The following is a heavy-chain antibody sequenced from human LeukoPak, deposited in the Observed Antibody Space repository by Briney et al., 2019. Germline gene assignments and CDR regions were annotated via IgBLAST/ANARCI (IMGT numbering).Heavy chain of an antibody. D-gene: IGHD2-2*01. CDR2: IYYSGST. CDR3: ARDGVAVPASYAFDI. Sequence: KSSQTLSLTCTVSGGSISSGDYYWSWIRQPPGKGLEWIGYIYYSGSTYYNPSLKSRVTISVDTSKNQFSLKLSSVTAADTAVYYCARDGVAVPASYAFDIWGQGTMVTVSS. V-gene: IGHV4-30-4*01. CDR1: GGSISSGDYY. J-gene: IGHJ3*02.